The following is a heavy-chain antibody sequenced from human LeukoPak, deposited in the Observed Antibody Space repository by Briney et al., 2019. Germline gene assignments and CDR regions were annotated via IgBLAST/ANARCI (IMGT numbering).Heavy chain of an antibody. D-gene: IGHD2-21*01. Sequence: PGGSLRLSCGASGFTLSDHYMDWVRQAPGKGLEWVGCSRDKANSYSTEYAASVKGRFTISRDDSKNSLYLQMNSPKTEDTAVYYCAPLSPIDWGQGALVTVSS. J-gene: IGHJ4*02. V-gene: IGHV3-72*01. CDR3: APLSPID. CDR2: SRDKANSYST. CDR1: GFTLSDHY.